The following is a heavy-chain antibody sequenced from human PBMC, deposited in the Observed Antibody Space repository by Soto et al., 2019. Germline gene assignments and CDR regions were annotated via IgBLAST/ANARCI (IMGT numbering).Heavy chain of an antibody. V-gene: IGHV3-53*04. CDR3: ARGAGYCSGWYDY. J-gene: IGHJ4*02. D-gene: IGHD6-19*01. Sequence: EVQLVESGGGLVQPGGSLRLSCAASGFTVSSNFMSWVRQAPGKGLEWVSVIYSGGTTYYADSVKGRFTISRHNSKNTLYLQRNSLRAEDTAVYYCARGAGYCSGWYDYWGQGTLVTVSS. CDR2: IYSGGTT. CDR1: GFTVSSNF.